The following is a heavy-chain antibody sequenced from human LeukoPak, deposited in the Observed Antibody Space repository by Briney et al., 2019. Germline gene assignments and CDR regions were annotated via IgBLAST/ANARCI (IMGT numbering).Heavy chain of an antibody. J-gene: IGHJ4*02. D-gene: IGHD7-27*01. CDR3: ARFNEELGIIDY. V-gene: IGHV4-59*08. Sequence: SSETLSLTCTVSGGSISYYYWSWIRQPPGKGLEWIGYIYYSGSTNYNPSLKSRVTISLDTSKNQFSLKLSSVTAADTAVYYCARFNEELGIIDYWGQGTLVTVSS. CDR2: IYYSGST. CDR1: GGSISYYY.